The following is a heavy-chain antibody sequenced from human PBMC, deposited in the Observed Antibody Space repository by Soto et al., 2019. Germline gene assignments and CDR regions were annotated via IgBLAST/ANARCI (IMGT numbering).Heavy chain of an antibody. J-gene: IGHJ6*02. CDR1: GYTFTSYG. CDR2: ISAYNGNT. D-gene: IGHD3-22*01. CDR3: ARDSPYDSLGGYYYGMDV. V-gene: IGHV1-18*01. Sequence: QVQLVQSGAEVKKPGASVKVSCKASGYTFTSYGISWVRQAPGQGLEWMGWISAYNGNTNYAQKLQGRVTMTTDTSTSTAYMELRSLRFDDTAVYYCARDSPYDSLGGYYYGMDVWGQGTTVTVSS.